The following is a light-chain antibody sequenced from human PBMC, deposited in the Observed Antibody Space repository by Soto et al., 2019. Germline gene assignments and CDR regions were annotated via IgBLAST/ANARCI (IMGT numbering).Light chain of an antibody. V-gene: IGKV2-30*01. J-gene: IGKJ2*01. CDR2: KIS. Sequence: DVVMTQSPLSLSVIPGQPASISCRSSQSPVTSDGNTYLNWFHQRTGQSPRRLIYKISNRDSGVPDRFIGSVSGTEFTLKISRVEAEDGGIYYCRQRTIRPYTFGQGTKLEI. CDR1: QSPVTSDGNTY. CDR3: RQRTIRPYT.